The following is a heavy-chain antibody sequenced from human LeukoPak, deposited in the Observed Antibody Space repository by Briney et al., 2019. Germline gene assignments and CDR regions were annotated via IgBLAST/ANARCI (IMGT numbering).Heavy chain of an antibody. CDR2: ISGGSSFI. CDR3: ARGGAARPDF. V-gene: IGHV3-21*01. D-gene: IGHD6-6*01. J-gene: IGHJ4*02. Sequence: GGSLRLSCAASGFPFSSYTMNWVRQAPGKGLEWVSFISGGSSFIYYADSVKGRFTISRDNAKNSLYLQMNSLRVEDTAVYYCARGGAARPDFWGQGTLVTVSS. CDR1: GFPFSSYT.